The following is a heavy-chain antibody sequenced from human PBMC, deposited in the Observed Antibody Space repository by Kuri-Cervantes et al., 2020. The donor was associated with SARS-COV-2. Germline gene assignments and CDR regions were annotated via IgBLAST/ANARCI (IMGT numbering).Heavy chain of an antibody. J-gene: IGHJ4*02. V-gene: IGHV4-39*07. CDR2: VYDSGTS. D-gene: IGHD4-23*01. CDR1: GGSITNSIYY. Sequence: SETLSLTCTVSGGSITNSIYYWAWIRQSPGKGLEWIGSVYDSGTSYYNPSLKSRVTISVDTSKNQFSLKLSSVTAADTAVYYCAKKGTVVFDYWGQGALVTVSS. CDR3: AKKGTVVFDY.